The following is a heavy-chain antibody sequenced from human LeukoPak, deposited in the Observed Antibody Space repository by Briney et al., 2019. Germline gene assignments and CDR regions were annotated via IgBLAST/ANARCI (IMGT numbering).Heavy chain of an antibody. CDR2: ISGSGGTT. Sequence: GGSLRLSCAASGFTFSSYAMSWVRQAPGKGLQWVSAISGSGGTTYYADSVKGRFTISGDNSKNTLYLQMNSLRAEDTAVYYCATLDTMVRGVTPNDYWGQGTLVTVSS. CDR1: GFTFSSYA. V-gene: IGHV3-23*01. D-gene: IGHD3-10*01. CDR3: ATLDTMVRGVTPNDY. J-gene: IGHJ4*02.